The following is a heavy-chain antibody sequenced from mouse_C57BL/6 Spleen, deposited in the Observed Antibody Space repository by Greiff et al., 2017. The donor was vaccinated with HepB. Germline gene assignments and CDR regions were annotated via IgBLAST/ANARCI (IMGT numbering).Heavy chain of an antibody. J-gene: IGHJ2*01. V-gene: IGHV1-26*01. CDR2: INPNNGGT. D-gene: IGHD4-1*01. CDR1: GYTFTDYY. Sequence: EVQLQQSGPELVKPGASVKISCKASGYTFTDYYMNWVKQSHGKSLEWIGDINPNNGGTSYNQKFKGKATLTVDKSSSTAYMELRSLTSEDSAVYYCARGAGTWEDDYWGQGTTLTVSS. CDR3: ARGAGTWEDDY.